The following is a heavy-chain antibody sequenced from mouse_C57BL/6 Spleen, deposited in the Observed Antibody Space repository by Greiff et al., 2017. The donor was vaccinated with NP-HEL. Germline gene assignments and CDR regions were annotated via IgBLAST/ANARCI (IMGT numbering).Heavy chain of an antibody. CDR2: ISDGGSYT. J-gene: IGHJ4*01. D-gene: IGHD2-3*01. CDR3: ARDHDGYYDAMDY. CDR1: GFTFSSYA. V-gene: IGHV5-4*01. Sequence: DVKLVESGGGLVKPGGSLKLSCAASGFTFSSYAMSWVRQTPEKRLEWVATISDGGSYTYYPDNVKGRFTISRDNAKNNLYLQMSHLKSEDTAMYYCARDHDGYYDAMDYWGQGTSVTVSS.